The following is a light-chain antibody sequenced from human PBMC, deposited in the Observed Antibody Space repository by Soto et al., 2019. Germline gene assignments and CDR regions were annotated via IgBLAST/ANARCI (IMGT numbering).Light chain of an antibody. CDR3: QRYGSAPNA. CDR2: GVS. J-gene: IGKJ5*01. Sequence: EIGLTQSPATLSLSPGERATLSCRASQSVSSNYLAWYQQKPGQAPRLLIYGVSSRATGIPDRFSGSGSGTDFTLTISRLEPGDFAVYYCQRYGSAPNAFGQGTRLEI. CDR1: QSVSSNY. V-gene: IGKV3-20*01.